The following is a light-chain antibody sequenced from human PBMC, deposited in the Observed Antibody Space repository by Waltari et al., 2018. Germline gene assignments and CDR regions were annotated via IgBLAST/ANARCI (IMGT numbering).Light chain of an antibody. CDR2: DVT. CDR1: SSDVGGYDF. Sequence: QSVLTQPPSVSGSPGHSVTISCTGTSSDVGGYDFVSWYRQDPGKAPKLLIFDVTKRPSGVPSRFSASKSGNTASLTISGLQAEDEADYYCCSYAVTSSSYVFGGGTKVIV. J-gene: IGLJ1*01. V-gene: IGLV2-11*01. CDR3: CSYAVTSSSYV.